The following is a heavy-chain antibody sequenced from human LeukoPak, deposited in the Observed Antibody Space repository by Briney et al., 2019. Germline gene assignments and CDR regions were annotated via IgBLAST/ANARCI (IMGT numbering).Heavy chain of an antibody. J-gene: IGHJ6*03. Sequence: SETLSLTCTVSGGSISSSSYYWGWIRQPPGKGLEWIGSIYYSGSTYYNPSLKSRVTISVDTSKNQLSLKLSSVTAADTAVYYCATLWFGDYYYYYMDVWGKGTTVTVSS. CDR3: ATLWFGDYYYYYMDV. D-gene: IGHD3-10*01. V-gene: IGHV4-39*07. CDR2: IYYSGST. CDR1: GGSISSSSYY.